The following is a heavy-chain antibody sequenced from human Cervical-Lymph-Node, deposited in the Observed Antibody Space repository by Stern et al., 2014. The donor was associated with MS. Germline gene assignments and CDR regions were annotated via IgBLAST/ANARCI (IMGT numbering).Heavy chain of an antibody. CDR2: INPNNGGP. J-gene: IGHJ6*02. D-gene: IGHD1-1*01. CDR1: GYTFTDYY. Sequence: QVQLVQSGAEVKNPGASVKVSCKASGYTFTDYYMQWMRQAPGQGLEWMGWINPNNGGPKSAQKFQGWVTMTRDTSTSTAYMELSRLRSDDTAIYYCARASTTANNYYDGVDVWGQGTTVTVTS. V-gene: IGHV1-2*04. CDR3: ARASTTANNYYDGVDV.